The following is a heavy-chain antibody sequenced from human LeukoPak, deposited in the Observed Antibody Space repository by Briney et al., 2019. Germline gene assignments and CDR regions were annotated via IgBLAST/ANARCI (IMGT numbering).Heavy chain of an antibody. CDR2: ISASGHYI. D-gene: IGHD2-2*01. V-gene: IGHV3-23*01. CDR3: ARDGSWGDYQFYFYMDV. J-gene: IGHJ6*03. Sequence: GGSLRLSCEASGLTFRSFAMSWVRQAPGKGLEWLSGISASGHYIYQADSVKGRFTISRDNSKNTLYIEINSLRVEDTAVYYCARDGSWGDYQFYFYMDVWGKGTTVTVSS. CDR1: GLTFRSFA.